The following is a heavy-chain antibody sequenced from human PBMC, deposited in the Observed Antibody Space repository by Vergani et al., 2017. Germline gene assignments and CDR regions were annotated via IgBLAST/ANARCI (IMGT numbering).Heavy chain of an antibody. Sequence: EVQLVESGGGLGQPGGSLRLSCEASGFSFSSHAMAWVRQAPGKGLEWVAVISGTGGSAYNAKSVKDRFTISRDNSQNTVYLQLKSLSADDTAIYYCARDRNSWGIKDGSLDYWGQGILVTVSS. CDR1: GFSFSSHA. CDR2: ISGTGGSA. V-gene: IGHV3-23*04. CDR3: ARDRNSWGIKDGSLDY. D-gene: IGHD7-27*01. J-gene: IGHJ4*02.